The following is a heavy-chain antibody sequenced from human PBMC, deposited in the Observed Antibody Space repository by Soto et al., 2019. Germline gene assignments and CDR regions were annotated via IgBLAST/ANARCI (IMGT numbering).Heavy chain of an antibody. D-gene: IGHD5-12*01. CDR2: INHSGST. J-gene: IGHJ4*02. CDR1: GGSLSGYY. Sequence: PSETLSLTCAVYGGSLSGYYWSWIRQPPGKGLEWIGEINHSGSTNYNPSLKSRVTISVDTSKNQFSLKLSSVTAADTAVYYCARVPTTKKRGYSGYDPFHVYWGQGTLVTDSS. CDR3: ARVPTTKKRGYSGYDPFHVY. V-gene: IGHV4-34*01.